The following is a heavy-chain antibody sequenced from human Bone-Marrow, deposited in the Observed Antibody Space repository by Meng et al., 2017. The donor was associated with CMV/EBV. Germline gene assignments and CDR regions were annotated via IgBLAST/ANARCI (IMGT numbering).Heavy chain of an antibody. CDR1: GYTFTGYY. Sequence: ASVKVSCKASGYTFTGYYMHWVRQTPGQGLEWMGWINPNSGTTNYAQKFQGRVTMTRDTSTSTVYMELSSLRSEDTAVYYCARERILENYYYGMDVWGQGTTVTVSS. CDR2: INPNSGTT. CDR3: ARERILENYYYGMDV. D-gene: IGHD3-3*01. J-gene: IGHJ6*02. V-gene: IGHV1-2*02.